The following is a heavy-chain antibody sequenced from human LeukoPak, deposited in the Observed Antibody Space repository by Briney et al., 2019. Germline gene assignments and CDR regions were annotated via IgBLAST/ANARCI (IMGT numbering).Heavy chain of an antibody. CDR2: IYYSGST. CDR1: GGSISSSSYY. Sequence: SETLSLTCTVSGGSISSSSYYWGWIRQPPGKGLEWIGSIYYSGSTYYNPSLKSQVTISVDTSKNQCSLKLSSVTAADTAVYYCARDQYCSGGSCSGFDYWGQGTLVTVSS. J-gene: IGHJ4*02. V-gene: IGHV4-39*07. D-gene: IGHD2-15*01. CDR3: ARDQYCSGGSCSGFDY.